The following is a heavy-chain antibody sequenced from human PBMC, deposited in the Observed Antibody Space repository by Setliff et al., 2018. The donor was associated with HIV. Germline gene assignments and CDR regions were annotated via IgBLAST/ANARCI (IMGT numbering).Heavy chain of an antibody. J-gene: IGHJ4*02. CDR1: GGSFSDYY. V-gene: IGHV4-34*01. D-gene: IGHD1-26*01. CDR2: IKHSGST. CDR3: ARGGFKWSGSYADY. Sequence: SETLSLTCAVHGGSFSDYYWTWIRQPPGKGLEWIGEIKHSGSTNYNPSLKSRVTISVDTAKNQFSLSLTSVTAADTAVYYCARGGFKWSGSYADYWGQGTLVT.